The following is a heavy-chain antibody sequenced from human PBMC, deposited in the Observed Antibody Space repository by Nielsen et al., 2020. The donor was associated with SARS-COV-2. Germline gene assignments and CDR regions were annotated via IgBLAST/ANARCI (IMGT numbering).Heavy chain of an antibody. CDR1: GFTFSDYY. D-gene: IGHD3-22*01. J-gene: IGHJ4*02. CDR2: ISSSGSTI. V-gene: IGHV3-11*04. Sequence: GESLKISCAASGFTFSDYYMSWIRQAPGKGLEWVSYISSSGSTIYYADSVKGRFTISRDNAKNSLYLQMNSLRAEDTAVYYCARVAITTPQADYWGQGTLVTVSS. CDR3: ARVAITTPQADY.